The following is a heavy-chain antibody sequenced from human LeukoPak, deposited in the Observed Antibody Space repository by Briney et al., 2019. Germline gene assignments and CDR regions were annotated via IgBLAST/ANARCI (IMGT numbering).Heavy chain of an antibody. V-gene: IGHV3-48*02. CDR3: AVEGYCSGGACYTNWFDP. CDR1: GFTFSDCS. D-gene: IGHD2-15*01. Sequence: GGSLRLSCAASGFTFSDCSMNWVRQAPGKGLDWVSYISSSGTTMYYADSVKGRFTISRDNAKNSLYLQMNSLRDEDTAVYYCAVEGYCSGGACYTNWFDPWGQGTLVTVSS. CDR2: ISSSGTTM. J-gene: IGHJ5*02.